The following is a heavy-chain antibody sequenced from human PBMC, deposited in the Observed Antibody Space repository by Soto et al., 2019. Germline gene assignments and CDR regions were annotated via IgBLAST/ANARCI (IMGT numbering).Heavy chain of an antibody. D-gene: IGHD1-26*01. J-gene: IGHJ4*02. Sequence: QVQLVESGGGVVQPGRSLRLSCAASGFTFSTYGMHWVRQAPGKGLEWVAVIWYDGSNKYYADSVKGRFTISRDNSKNTLDLQMNSLRAEDTAVYYCARDGSGSTHQFDYWGQGTLVTVSS. V-gene: IGHV3-33*01. CDR2: IWYDGSNK. CDR1: GFTFSTYG. CDR3: ARDGSGSTHQFDY.